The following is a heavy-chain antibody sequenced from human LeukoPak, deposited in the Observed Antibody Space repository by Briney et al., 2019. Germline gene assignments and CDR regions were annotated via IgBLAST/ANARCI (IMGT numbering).Heavy chain of an antibody. V-gene: IGHV1-2*02. Sequence: ASVKVSCKASGYTFTGYYMHWVRQAPGQGLESVGWIDLNSGGTNSAQKFQGRVTMTRDTSISTAYMDLSSLRSDDTAIYYCARSTPYDSPDYWGQGTRVTVSS. J-gene: IGHJ4*02. CDR3: ARSTPYDSPDY. CDR2: IDLNSGGT. CDR1: GYTFTGYY. D-gene: IGHD3-3*01.